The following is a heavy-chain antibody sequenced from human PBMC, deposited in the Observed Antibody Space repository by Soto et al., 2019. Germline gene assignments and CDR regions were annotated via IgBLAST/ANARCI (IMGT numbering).Heavy chain of an antibody. CDR1: GASVNSYY. V-gene: IGHV4-59*02. Sequence: SETLSLTCSVFGASVNSYYWSWIRQSPGRGLEWIGHIFNSGTIHYNPSLKSRVTMSVNSSKNQVSLKMNSVTAADTAIYYCGRDLLATASARWYFYYGLDVWGHGTAVTASS. CDR3: GRDLLATASARWYFYYGLDV. J-gene: IGHJ6*02. CDR2: IFNSGTI. D-gene: IGHD3-3*02.